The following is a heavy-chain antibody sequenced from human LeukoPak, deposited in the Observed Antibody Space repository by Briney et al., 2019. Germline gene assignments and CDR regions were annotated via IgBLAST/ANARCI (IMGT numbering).Heavy chain of an antibody. V-gene: IGHV4-59*01. D-gene: IGHD3-3*01. Sequence: PSETLSLTCTVSGGSIRSYNWNWIRQPPGKGLEWIGYIYYSGSTNYDPSLKSRVTISINTSKNQFSLKLSSVTAADTAVYYCARGYDFWSGPYYMDVWGKGTTVTVSS. CDR2: IYYSGST. CDR3: ARGYDFWSGPYYMDV. CDR1: GGSIRSYN. J-gene: IGHJ6*03.